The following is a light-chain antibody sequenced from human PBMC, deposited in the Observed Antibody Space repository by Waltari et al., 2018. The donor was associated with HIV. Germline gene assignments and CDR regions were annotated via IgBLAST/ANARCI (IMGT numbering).Light chain of an antibody. Sequence: VMTQSPATVSVSPGERATLSCRASQGISTKLVWYQRKPGQAPRLLIYGASTRATGIPARFSGSGSGTDFTLTISSLQSEDSAIHYCQQYNNWPRTFGQGTKVEIK. CDR2: GAS. CDR1: QGISTK. CDR3: QQYNNWPRT. J-gene: IGKJ1*01. V-gene: IGKV3-15*01.